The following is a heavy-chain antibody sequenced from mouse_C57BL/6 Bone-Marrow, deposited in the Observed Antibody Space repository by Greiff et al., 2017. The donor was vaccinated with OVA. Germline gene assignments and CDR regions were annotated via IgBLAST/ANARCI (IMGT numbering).Heavy chain of an antibody. Sequence: QVQLQQPGAELVMPGASVKLSCKASGYTFTSYWMHWVKQRPGQGLEWIGEIDPSDSYTNYNQKVKGKSTLTVDKSSSTAYMQLSSLTSEDSAVYYCARSYYGSSSYAMDYWGQGTSVTVSS. CDR1: GYTFTSYW. J-gene: IGHJ4*01. V-gene: IGHV1-69*01. CDR3: ARSYYGSSSYAMDY. D-gene: IGHD1-1*01. CDR2: IDPSDSYT.